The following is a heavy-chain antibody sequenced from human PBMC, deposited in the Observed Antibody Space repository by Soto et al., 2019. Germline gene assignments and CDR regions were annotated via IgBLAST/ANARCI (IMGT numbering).Heavy chain of an antibody. CDR2: INHSGST. Sequence: SETLSPPCSVYGGSLRGYSWSWIRQSPGKGLAWIVEINHSGSTNNTPSFKSRVTRSVDTSKNQFSLRLSSVTAAHTAIYYRATRITVFGLLIPPFGPWGQGTQVTVAS. CDR3: ATRITVFGLLIPPFGP. CDR1: GGSLRGYS. D-gene: IGHD3-3*01. J-gene: IGHJ5*02. V-gene: IGHV4-34*01.